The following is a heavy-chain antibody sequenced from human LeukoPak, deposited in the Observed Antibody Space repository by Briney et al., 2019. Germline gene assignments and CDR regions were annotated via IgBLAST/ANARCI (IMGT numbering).Heavy chain of an antibody. CDR2: ISYDGSNK. J-gene: IGHJ4*02. CDR3: AKSDDGGLYYFDY. V-gene: IGHV3-30*18. CDR1: GFTFSSYG. Sequence: GGSLRLSCAASGFTFSSYGMLWVRQAPGKGLEWVAVISYDGSNKYYADSVKGRFTISRDNSKNTLYLQMNSLRAEDTAVYYCAKSDDGGLYYFDYWGQGTLVTVSS. D-gene: IGHD3-16*01.